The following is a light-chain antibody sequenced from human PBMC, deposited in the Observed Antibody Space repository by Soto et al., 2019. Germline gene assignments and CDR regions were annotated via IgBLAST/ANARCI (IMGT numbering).Light chain of an antibody. Sequence: EIVLTQSPGTLSLSPGERATLSCRASQSVSSDYLAWYQQKPGQAPRVLIHGASSRATGIPDRFSGSGSGTDFALTISRLEPEDFSFYFCQHYGSSPLTFGGGTKVEI. J-gene: IGKJ4*01. CDR2: GAS. CDR3: QHYGSSPLT. CDR1: QSVSSDY. V-gene: IGKV3-20*01.